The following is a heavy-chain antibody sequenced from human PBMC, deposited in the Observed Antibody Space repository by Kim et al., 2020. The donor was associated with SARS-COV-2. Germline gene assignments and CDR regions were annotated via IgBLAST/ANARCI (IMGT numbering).Heavy chain of an antibody. CDR3: ARYDPSGYERGYSYGYYNYYYGMDV. J-gene: IGHJ6*02. Sequence: SVKVSCKASGGTFSSYAISWVRQAPGQGLEWMGGIIPIFGTANYAQKFQGRVTITADESTSTAYMELSSLRSEDTAVYYCARYDPSGYERGYSYGYYNYYYGMDVWGQGTTVTVSS. D-gene: IGHD5-18*01. CDR2: IIPIFGTA. CDR1: GGTFSSYA. V-gene: IGHV1-69*13.